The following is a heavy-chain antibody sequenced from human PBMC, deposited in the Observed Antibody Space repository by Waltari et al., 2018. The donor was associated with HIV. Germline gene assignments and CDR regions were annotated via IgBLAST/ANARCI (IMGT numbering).Heavy chain of an antibody. V-gene: IGHV3-21*01. CDR3: ARDGPTTEDDAFDV. CDR1: GFTFGSYS. J-gene: IGHJ3*01. CDR2: ITSSSSYI. D-gene: IGHD1-1*01. Sequence: EVQLVESGGGLVKHGGSLRLSCAASGFTFGSYSMNWGRQAPGKGVEWVSSITSSSSYIYYAGSVKGRFTISRDDAKNSLYLQMNSLRAEDTAVYYCARDGPTTEDDAFDVWGQGTMVTVSS.